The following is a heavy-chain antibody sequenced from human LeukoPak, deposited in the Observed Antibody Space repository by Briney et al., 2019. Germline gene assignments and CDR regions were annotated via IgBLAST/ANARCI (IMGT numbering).Heavy chain of an antibody. CDR1: GYTFTSYD. J-gene: IGHJ5*02. V-gene: IGHV1-8*03. D-gene: IGHD2-2*01. CDR3: ARGHQLLFFQANWFDP. Sequence: ASVKVSCKASGYTFTSYDINWVRQATGQGLEWMGWMNPNSGNTGYAQKFQGGVTITRNTSISTAYMELSSLRSEDTAVYYCARGHQLLFFQANWFDPWGQGTLVTVSS. CDR2: MNPNSGNT.